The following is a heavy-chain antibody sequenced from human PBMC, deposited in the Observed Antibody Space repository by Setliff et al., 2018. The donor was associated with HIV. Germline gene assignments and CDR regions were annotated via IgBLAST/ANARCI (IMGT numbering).Heavy chain of an antibody. CDR1: GDLFTSYA. D-gene: IGHD2-21*01. J-gene: IGHJ4*02. CDR2: INTYNGHT. V-gene: IGHV1-18*01. Sequence: ASVKVSCKTSGDLFTSYAFNWVRQAPGQGLEWMGWINTYNGHTNYAEKFQDRVTMTTDTSTRTVYMELRRLTSDDTALYYCTRGGIYRGNDGCHRYFFDFWGQGTLVTVSS. CDR3: TRGGIYRGNDGCHRYFFDF.